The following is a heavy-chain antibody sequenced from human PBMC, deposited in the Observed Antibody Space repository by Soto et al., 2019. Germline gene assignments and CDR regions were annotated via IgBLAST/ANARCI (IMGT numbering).Heavy chain of an antibody. J-gene: IGHJ5*02. V-gene: IGHV4-39*02. CDR3: ARDDIVVVPAAGNGFDP. CDR2: IYYSGST. D-gene: IGHD2-2*01. CDR1: GGSISSSSYY. Sequence: QLQLQESGPGLVKPSETLSLTCTVSGGSISSSSYYWGWIRQPPGKGLEWIGSIYYSGSTYYNPSLTCRVTISGNTTNNQFSLKLSSVTAEETAVYYCARDDIVVVPAAGNGFDPWGQGTLVTVSS.